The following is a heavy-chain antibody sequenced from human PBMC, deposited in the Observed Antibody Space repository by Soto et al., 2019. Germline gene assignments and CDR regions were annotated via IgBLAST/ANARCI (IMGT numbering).Heavy chain of an antibody. CDR1: GYTFTSYA. CDR2: INAGNGNT. J-gene: IGHJ6*03. CDR3: ARDPQIAYFYYMDV. V-gene: IGHV1-3*01. D-gene: IGHD2-21*01. Sequence: ASVKVSFKASGYTFTSYAMHWVRQAPGQRLEWMGWINAGNGNTKYSQKFQGRVTTTRDTPASTAYMELSSLRSEDTAVYYCARDPQIAYFYYMDVWGKGATVTVSS.